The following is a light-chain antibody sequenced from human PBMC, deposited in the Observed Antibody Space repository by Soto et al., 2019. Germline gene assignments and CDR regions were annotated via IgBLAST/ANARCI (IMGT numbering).Light chain of an antibody. CDR3: QQSFSTLLIT. CDR2: AAS. CDR1: QSINSY. Sequence: DIQMTQSPSSLSASIGDGVTITCRASQSINSYLNWYQQKPGKAPKLLISAASNLQSGVPSRFSGCGSGTDFTLTISSLQAEDFATYYCQQSFSTLLITFGQRTRLKI. V-gene: IGKV1-39*01. J-gene: IGKJ5*01.